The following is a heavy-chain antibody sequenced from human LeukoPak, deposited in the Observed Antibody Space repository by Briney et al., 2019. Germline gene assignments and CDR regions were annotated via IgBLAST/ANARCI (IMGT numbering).Heavy chain of an antibody. Sequence: PGGSLRLSCAASGLTFSSYVMNWVRQAPGKGLEWVAGISYSAERTDYAGSVKGRFTISRGNSKNILYLQMNSPRADDTAVYYCARDRRYYDSPYYFDYWGQGTLVTVSS. V-gene: IGHV3-23*01. J-gene: IGHJ4*02. CDR3: ARDRRYYDSPYYFDY. CDR1: GLTFSSYV. CDR2: ISYSAERT. D-gene: IGHD3-22*01.